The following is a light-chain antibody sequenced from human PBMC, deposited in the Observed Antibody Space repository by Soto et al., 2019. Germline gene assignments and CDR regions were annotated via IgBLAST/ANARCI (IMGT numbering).Light chain of an antibody. CDR3: QQYGSSPLYT. J-gene: IGKJ2*01. CDR2: GAS. Sequence: EIVLTQSPGTLSLSPGERATLSCRASQSVSSSYLAWYQQKPGQAPRLLIYGASSRATGIPDRFSGSGSGTAFTLPISRLELEDFAVYYCQQYGSSPLYTFGQGTKLEIK. V-gene: IGKV3-20*01. CDR1: QSVSSSY.